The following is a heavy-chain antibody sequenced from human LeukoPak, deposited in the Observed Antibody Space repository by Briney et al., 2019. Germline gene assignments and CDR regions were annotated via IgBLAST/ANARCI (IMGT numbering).Heavy chain of an antibody. V-gene: IGHV4-59*08. CDR2: IYYSGST. Sequence: SETLSLTCTVSGGSISSYYWSWIRQPPGKGLEWIGYIYYSGSTNYNPSLKSRVTISVDTSKNQFSLKLSSVTAADTAVYYRARHGADYYDSSGYYLALTWFDPWGQGTLVTVSS. D-gene: IGHD3-22*01. CDR1: GGSISSYY. J-gene: IGHJ5*02. CDR3: ARHGADYYDSSGYYLALTWFDP.